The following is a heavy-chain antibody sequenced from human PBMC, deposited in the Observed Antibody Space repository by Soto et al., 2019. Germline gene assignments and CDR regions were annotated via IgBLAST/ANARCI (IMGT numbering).Heavy chain of an antibody. D-gene: IGHD1-26*01. Sequence: VQLVESGGGVVQPGRSLRLSCAASGFTFSSYGMHWVRQAPGKGLEWVEVISYDGSNKYYADSVKGRFTISRDNSKNTLYLQINSLRAEDTAVYYCAKDWAAWELRPYYGMDVWGQGTTVTVSS. V-gene: IGHV3-30*18. CDR3: AKDWAAWELRPYYGMDV. CDR1: GFTFSSYG. CDR2: ISYDGSNK. J-gene: IGHJ6*02.